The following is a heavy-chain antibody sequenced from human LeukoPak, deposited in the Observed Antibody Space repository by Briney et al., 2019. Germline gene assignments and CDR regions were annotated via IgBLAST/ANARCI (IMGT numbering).Heavy chain of an antibody. J-gene: IGHJ4*02. CDR3: ARGRAAAYSIDY. CDR1: GYTFTSYD. Sequence: GASVKVSCKASGYTFTSYDIKWVRQATGQGLEWMGWMNPNSGNTGYAQKFQGRVTMTRNTSISTAYMELSSLRSEDTAVYYCARGRAAAYSIDYWGQGTLVTVSS. CDR2: MNPNSGNT. V-gene: IGHV1-8*01. D-gene: IGHD6-13*01.